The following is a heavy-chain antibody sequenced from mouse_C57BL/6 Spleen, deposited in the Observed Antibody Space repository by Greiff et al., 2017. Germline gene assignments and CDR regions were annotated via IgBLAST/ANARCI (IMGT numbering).Heavy chain of an antibody. CDR1: GFTFSDYG. J-gene: IGHJ1*03. Sequence: DVKLVESGGGLVKPGGSLKLSSAASGFTFSDYGMHWVRQAPEKGLEWVAYISSGSSTIYYADTVKGRFTISRDNAKNTLFLQMTSLRSEDTAMYYCARYDYGGYFDVWGTGTTVTVSS. CDR2: ISSGSSTI. D-gene: IGHD2-4*01. V-gene: IGHV5-17*01. CDR3: ARYDYGGYFDV.